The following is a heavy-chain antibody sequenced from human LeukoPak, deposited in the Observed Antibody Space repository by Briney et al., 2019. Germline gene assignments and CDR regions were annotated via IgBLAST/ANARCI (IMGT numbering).Heavy chain of an antibody. CDR2: INHSGST. CDR3: ARRWYQDAFDI. V-gene: IGHV4-34*01. Sequence: SETLSLTCAVYGGSFSGYYWSWIRQPPGKGLEWIGEINHSGSTNYNPSLKSRVTISVDTSKNQFSLKLSSVTAADTAVYYCARRWYQDAFDIWGQGTMVTVSP. D-gene: IGHD2-15*01. CDR1: GGSFSGYY. J-gene: IGHJ3*02.